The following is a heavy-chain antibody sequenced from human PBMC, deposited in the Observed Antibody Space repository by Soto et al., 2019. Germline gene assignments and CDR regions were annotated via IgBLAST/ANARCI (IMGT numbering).Heavy chain of an antibody. CDR1: GYTFTSYD. CDR2: MNPNSDNT. D-gene: IGHD6-6*01. J-gene: IGHJ4*02. Sequence: QVQMVQAGAEVRKPGASVKVSCKASGYTFTSYDINWLRQTTGEGLVWMGWMNPNSDNTIYAPKFQGRVTMTRNTSTNTAYMELRSLTPDDATVYYCARVKYILNVTEYLDSLGQGTPVTVSS. V-gene: IGHV1-8*01. CDR3: ARVKYILNVTEYLDS.